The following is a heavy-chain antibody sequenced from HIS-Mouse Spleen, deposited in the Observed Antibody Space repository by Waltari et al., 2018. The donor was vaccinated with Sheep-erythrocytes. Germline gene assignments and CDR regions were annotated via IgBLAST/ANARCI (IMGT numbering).Heavy chain of an antibody. CDR2: ISSSSSYI. CDR1: GFTFSSYS. V-gene: IGHV3-21*01. Sequence: EVQLVESGGGLVKPGGSLRLSCAASGFTFSSYSMNWVRQAPGKGLGLVSSISSSSSYIYSADSVKGRFTISRDNAKNSLYLQMNSLRAEDTAVYYCARDSSSSNAFDIWGQGTMVTVSS. CDR3: ARDSSSSNAFDI. D-gene: IGHD6-6*01. J-gene: IGHJ3*02.